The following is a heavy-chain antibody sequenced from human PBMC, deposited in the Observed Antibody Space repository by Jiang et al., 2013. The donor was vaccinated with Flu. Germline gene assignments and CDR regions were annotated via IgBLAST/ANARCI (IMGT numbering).Heavy chain of an antibody. CDR3: AAVTDYIVPAAIFDYGMDV. J-gene: IGHJ6*02. CDR1: GFTFTSSA. D-gene: IGHD2-2*01. V-gene: IGHV1-58*01. CDR2: IVVGSGNT. Sequence: SGAEVKKPGTSVKVSCKASGFTFTSSAVQWVRQARGQRLEWIGWIVVGSGNTNYAQKFQERVTITRDMSTSTAYMELSSLRSEDTAVYYCAAVTDYIVPAAIFDYGMDVWGQGTTVTVSS.